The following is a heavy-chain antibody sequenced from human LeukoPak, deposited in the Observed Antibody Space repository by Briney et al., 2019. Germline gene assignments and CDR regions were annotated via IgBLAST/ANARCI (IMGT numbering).Heavy chain of an antibody. CDR3: AKNVDYSSRGADY. V-gene: IGHV3-53*01. J-gene: IGHJ4*02. Sequence: PGGSLRLSCAASGFTVSSYYMSWVRQAPGKGLEWVSVIYVGGSTYYADSVRGRFTISRDISKNTLYLQMNSLRAEDTAVYYCAKNVDYSSRGADYWGQGTLVTVSS. D-gene: IGHD6-19*01. CDR1: GFTVSSYY. CDR2: IYVGGST.